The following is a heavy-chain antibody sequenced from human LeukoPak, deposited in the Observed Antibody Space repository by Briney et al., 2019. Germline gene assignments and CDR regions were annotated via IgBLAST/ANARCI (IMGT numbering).Heavy chain of an antibody. J-gene: IGHJ4*02. CDR1: GYSISSGYY. CDR2: IYHSGST. Sequence: PSETLSLTCTVSGYSISSGYYWGWIRQPPGKGLEWIGSIYHSGSTYYNPSLKSRVTISVDTSKNQFSLKLSSVTAADTAVYYCARVRTIFGVVIISPRVDYWGQRTLVTVSS. D-gene: IGHD3-3*01. V-gene: IGHV4-38-2*02. CDR3: ARVRTIFGVVIISPRVDY.